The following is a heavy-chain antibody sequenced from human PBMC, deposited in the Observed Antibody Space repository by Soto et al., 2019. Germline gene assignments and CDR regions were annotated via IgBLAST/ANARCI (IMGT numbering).Heavy chain of an antibody. J-gene: IGHJ5*02. CDR1: GDCVTSSSYY. Sequence: SENLSLSCTVSGDCVTSSSYYWGWIRQPPGKGLEWIGSSSYRGSTYYNPSLKSRVTISVVVSKNQFSLKVNSVTAADTAVYYSASHTRNLFEPWAQATLVTFS. CDR2: SSYRGST. V-gene: IGHV4-39*01. CDR3: ASHTRNLFEP.